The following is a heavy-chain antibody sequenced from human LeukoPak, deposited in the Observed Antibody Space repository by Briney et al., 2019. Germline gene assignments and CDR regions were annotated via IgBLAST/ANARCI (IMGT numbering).Heavy chain of an antibody. V-gene: IGHV1-69*13. CDR1: GSTFSSYA. J-gene: IGHJ4*02. CDR3: ARFRANDNEMATIMDY. D-gene: IGHD5-24*01. CDR2: IIPIFGTA. Sequence: VASVKVSCKASGSTFSSYAISWVRQAPGQGLEWMGGIIPIFGTANYAQKFQGRVTITADESTSTAYMELSSLRSEDTAVYYCARFRANDNEMATIMDYWGQGTLVTVSS.